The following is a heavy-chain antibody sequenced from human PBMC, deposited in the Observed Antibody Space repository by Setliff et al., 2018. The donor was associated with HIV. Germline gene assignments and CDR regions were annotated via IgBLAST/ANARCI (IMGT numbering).Heavy chain of an antibody. J-gene: IGHJ4*02. D-gene: IGHD1-26*01. CDR3: ARGKGGLVGPAEFDY. Sequence: NPSETLSLTCAVYGGSFSGYHWNWIRQFPGKGLEWIGEINHTGNTQCNPSLKSRVTMSEETSKNQFSLKLKSVTAADTAIYFCARGKGGLVGPAEFDYWGPGTLVTVSS. V-gene: IGHV4-34*01. CDR2: INHTGNT. CDR1: GGSFSGYH.